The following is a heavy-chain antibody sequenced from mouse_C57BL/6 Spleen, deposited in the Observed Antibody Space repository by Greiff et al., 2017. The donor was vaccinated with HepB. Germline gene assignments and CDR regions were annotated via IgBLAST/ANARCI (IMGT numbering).Heavy chain of an antibody. Sequence: DVHLVESGGDLVKPGGSLKLSCAASGFTFSSYGMSWVRQTPDKRLEWVATISSGGSYTYYPDSVKGRFTISRDNAKNTLYLQMSSLKSEDTAMYYCARRGVTTVVDCWYFDVRGTGTTVTVSS. CDR3: ARRGVTTVVDCWYFDV. J-gene: IGHJ1*03. CDR2: ISSGGSYT. V-gene: IGHV5-6*01. CDR1: GFTFSSYG. D-gene: IGHD1-1*01.